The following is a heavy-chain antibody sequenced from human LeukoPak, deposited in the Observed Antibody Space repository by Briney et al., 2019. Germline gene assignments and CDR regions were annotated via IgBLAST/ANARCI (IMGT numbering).Heavy chain of an antibody. CDR3: ASSAHYDILTGYCSY. Sequence: GGSLRLSCAASGFTFSSYEMNWVRQAPGKGLEWVSYISSSGSTIYYADSVKGRFTISRDNAKNSLYLQMNSLRAEDMAVYYCASSAHYDILTGYCSYWGQGTLVTVSS. CDR2: ISSSGSTI. D-gene: IGHD3-9*01. CDR1: GFTFSSYE. V-gene: IGHV3-48*03. J-gene: IGHJ4*02.